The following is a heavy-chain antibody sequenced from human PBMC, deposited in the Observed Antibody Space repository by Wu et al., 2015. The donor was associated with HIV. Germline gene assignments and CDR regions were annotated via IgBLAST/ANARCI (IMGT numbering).Heavy chain of an antibody. CDR1: GYTFTSYG. CDR2: ISAYNGNT. V-gene: IGHV1-18*01. D-gene: IGHD2-15*01. Sequence: QVQLVQSGTEVKKPGASVKVSCKASGYTFTSYGISWVRQAPGQGLEWMGWISAYNGNTKYAQKLQGRVTMTTDTSTSTAYMELRSLRSDDTAVYYCARVRDIVVVVAATLSYGMDVVGPRDHGHRLL. J-gene: IGHJ6*02. CDR3: ARVRDIVVVVAATLSYGMDV.